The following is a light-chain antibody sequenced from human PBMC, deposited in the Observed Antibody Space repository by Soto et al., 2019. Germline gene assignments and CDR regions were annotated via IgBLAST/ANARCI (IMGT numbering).Light chain of an antibody. J-gene: IGLJ2*01. V-gene: IGLV2-14*01. Sequence: QSALTQPASVSGSPGQSITISCIGTRSDVGGYNYVSWYQQHPGKAPKLMIYEVSNRPSGVSNRFSGSKSGNTASLTISGLQAEDEADYYCRSYTSSSTLVFGGGTKLTVL. CDR3: RSYTSSSTLV. CDR2: EVS. CDR1: RSDVGGYNY.